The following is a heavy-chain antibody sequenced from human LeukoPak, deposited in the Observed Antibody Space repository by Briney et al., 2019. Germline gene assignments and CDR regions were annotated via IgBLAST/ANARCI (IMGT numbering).Heavy chain of an antibody. J-gene: IGHJ4*02. CDR1: GFTFNDYS. CDR3: VRLMRNSDRSGYYYFYNY. D-gene: IGHD3-22*01. CDR2: INPTSTSI. Sequence: PGGSLRLSCAASGFTFNDYSINWVRQAPGKGLEWVSSINPTSTSIYYADAVKGRFTISRDNAKSSLYLQMNSLRAEDTARYYCVRLMRNSDRSGYYYFYNYWGQGIQVTVSS. V-gene: IGHV3-21*01.